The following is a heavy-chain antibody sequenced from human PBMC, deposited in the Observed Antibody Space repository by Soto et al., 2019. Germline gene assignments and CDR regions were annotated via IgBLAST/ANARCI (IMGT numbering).Heavy chain of an antibody. V-gene: IGHV1-69*13. J-gene: IGHJ6*02. Sequence: SVKVSCKASGGTFSSYTISWVRQAPGQGLEWMGGIIPIFGTANYAQKFQGRVTITADESTSTAYMELSSLRSEDTAVYYCARGITGVVIIPVSPLYGMDVWGQGTTVTVSS. CDR3: ARGITGVVIIPVSPLYGMDV. CDR1: GGTFSSYT. D-gene: IGHD3-3*01. CDR2: IIPIFGTA.